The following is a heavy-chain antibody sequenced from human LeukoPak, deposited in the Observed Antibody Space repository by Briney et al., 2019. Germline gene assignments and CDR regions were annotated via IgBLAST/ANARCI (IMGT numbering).Heavy chain of an antibody. CDR3: ANSPELAVAGTDDAFDI. J-gene: IGHJ3*02. CDR2: ISGSDAGT. D-gene: IGHD6-19*01. Sequence: PGGSLRLSCAASGFTFSSYAMSWVRQIPGKGLEWVSAISGSDAGTYYADSVKGRFTISRDNSKNTLYLQMNSLRAEDTAVYYCANSPELAVAGTDDAFDIWGQGTMVTVSS. V-gene: IGHV3-23*01. CDR1: GFTFSSYA.